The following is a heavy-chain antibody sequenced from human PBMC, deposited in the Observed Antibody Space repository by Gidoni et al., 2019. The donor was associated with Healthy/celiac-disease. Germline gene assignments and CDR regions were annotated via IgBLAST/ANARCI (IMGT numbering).Heavy chain of an antibody. V-gene: IGHV2-70*15. D-gene: IGHD4-4*01. CDR1: GFSPSTSGMC. Sequence: QATLRESGPALVKPTQTLTLTCTFSGFSPSTSGMCVSWIRQPPGKALEWLARIDWDDDKYYSTSLKTRLTISKNTSKNQVILTMTNMDPVDTATYYCARDYSNYYFDYWGQGTLVTVSS. CDR3: ARDYSNYYFDY. CDR2: IDWDDDK. J-gene: IGHJ4*02.